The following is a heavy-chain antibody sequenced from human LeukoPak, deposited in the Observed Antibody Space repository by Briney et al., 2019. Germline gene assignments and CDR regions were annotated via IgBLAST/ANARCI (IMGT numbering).Heavy chain of an antibody. V-gene: IGHV1-24*01. Sequence: ASVKVSCKVSGYTLTELSMHWVRQAPGKGLEWMGGFDPEDGETIYAQKVQGRVTMTEDKSTDTAYMELSSLRAEDTAVYYCAKDFGDTAMAYWGQGTLVTVSS. CDR2: FDPEDGET. D-gene: IGHD5-18*01. CDR3: AKDFGDTAMAY. J-gene: IGHJ4*02. CDR1: GYTLTELS.